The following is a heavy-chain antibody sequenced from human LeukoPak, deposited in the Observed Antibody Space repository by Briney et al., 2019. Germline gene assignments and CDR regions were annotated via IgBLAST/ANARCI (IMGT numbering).Heavy chain of an antibody. J-gene: IGHJ2*01. V-gene: IGHV1-69*05. D-gene: IGHD1-14*01. Sequence: SVKVSCKASGGTFSSFAINWLRQAPGQGLEWVGGIIPSFGTTNHAQRFRERVTISTDDSTGTAYMEMRSLTSEDTATYYCARGFCTGSTCYHYWYFDLWGRGTLVTVSA. CDR3: ARGFCTGSTCYHYWYFDL. CDR1: GGTFSSFA. CDR2: IIPSFGTT.